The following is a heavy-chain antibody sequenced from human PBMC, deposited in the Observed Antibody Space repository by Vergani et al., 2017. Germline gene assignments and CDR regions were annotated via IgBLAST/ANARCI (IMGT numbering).Heavy chain of an antibody. CDR2: INPNSVGT. Sequence: QVQLVQSGAEVKKPGASVKVSCKASGYTFTGYYMHWVRQAPGQGLEWMGWINPNSVGTNYAQKFQGRVTMTRDTSISTAYMELSRLRSDDTAVYYCAKQKSRGIAAARLDYWGQGTLVTVSS. D-gene: IGHD6-13*01. J-gene: IGHJ4*02. CDR3: AKQKSRGIAAARLDY. CDR1: GYTFTGYY. V-gene: IGHV1-2*02.